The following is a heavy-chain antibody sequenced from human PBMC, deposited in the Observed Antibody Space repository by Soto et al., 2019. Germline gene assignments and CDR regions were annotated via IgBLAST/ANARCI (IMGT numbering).Heavy chain of an antibody. CDR3: AKGQNSGTYRFYFDY. D-gene: IGHD1-26*01. V-gene: IGHV3-23*01. CDR2: ISASGGST. CDR1: GFTFSNYS. Sequence: GGSLRLSCAVSGFTFSNYSINWVRQAPGKGLEWLSYISASGGSTSYADSVKGRFTISRDNSKNTLYLQMNSLRADDTAVYHCAKGQNSGTYRFYFDYWGQGALVTVS. J-gene: IGHJ4*02.